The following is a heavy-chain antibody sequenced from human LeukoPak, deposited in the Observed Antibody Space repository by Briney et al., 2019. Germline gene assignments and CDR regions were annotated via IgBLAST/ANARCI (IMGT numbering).Heavy chain of an antibody. CDR1: GYSISSGYY. J-gene: IGHJ4*02. CDR2: IYHGGST. D-gene: IGHD2-2*01. Sequence: PSETLSLTCAVSGYSISSGYYWGWFRQPPGEGLEWIGSIYHGGSTYYNPSLKSRVTMSVDTSKNQFSLKLSSVTAADTAVYYCARAYCTTTSCYGRYFDYWGQGTLVTVSS. CDR3: ARAYCTTTSCYGRYFDY. V-gene: IGHV4-38-2*01.